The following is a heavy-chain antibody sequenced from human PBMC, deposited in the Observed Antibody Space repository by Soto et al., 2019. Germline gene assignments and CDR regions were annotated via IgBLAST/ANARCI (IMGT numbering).Heavy chain of an antibody. CDR3: AREPATAKPEGVDF. CDR2: INPNSGGT. J-gene: IGHJ4*02. V-gene: IGHV1-2*02. CDR1: GYTFSDYY. Sequence: ASVKVSCKASGYTFSDYYIHRVRQAPGQGLEWMGWINPNSGGTKYAPKFQGGVTMTRDTSITTAYMELSRLRSGDTAVYYCAREPATAKPEGVDFWGQGTLVTVYS. D-gene: IGHD1-1*01.